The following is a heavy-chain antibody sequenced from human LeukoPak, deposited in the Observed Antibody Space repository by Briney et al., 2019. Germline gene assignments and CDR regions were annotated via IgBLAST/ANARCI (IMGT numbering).Heavy chain of an antibody. J-gene: IGHJ4*02. D-gene: IGHD3-16*02. V-gene: IGHV3-30*01. CDR2: ISNDGSDE. Sequence: GRSLRLSCAASGFTFSNYAMHWVRQAPGQGLEWVAIISNDGSDERSADSGNGRFTIARDNSKNTLYLQMNSLRADDTAVYYCARPTPGEFSFLIDYWGQGTLVTVSS. CDR1: GFTFSNYA. CDR3: ARPTPGEFSFLIDY.